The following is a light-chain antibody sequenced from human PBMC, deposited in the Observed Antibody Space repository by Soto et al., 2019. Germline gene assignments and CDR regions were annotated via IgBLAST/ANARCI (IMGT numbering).Light chain of an antibody. J-gene: IGLJ1*01. CDR3: CSYADKYTYV. Sequence: QSVLTQPRSVSGSPGQSVTISCTGTSSDIGDYDYVSWYQHHAGKTPKLMIYDVTKRPSGVPDRFSGFKSGSTASLTISGLQADDEADYYCCSYADKYTYVFGTGTKVTVL. CDR2: DVT. V-gene: IGLV2-11*01. CDR1: SSDIGDYDY.